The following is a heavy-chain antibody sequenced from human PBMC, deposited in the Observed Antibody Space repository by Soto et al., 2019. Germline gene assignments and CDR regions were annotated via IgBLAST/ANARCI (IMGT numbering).Heavy chain of an antibody. CDR3: ARDLPEFDY. CDR1: GFTFRTYW. Sequence: GGSLRLSCAASGFTFRTYWMSWVRQAPGKGLEWVASIKQDGSEKYYVDSLKGRFTISRDNAKNSLFLQMNSLRVEDTALYYCARDLPEFDYWGQGTLVTVSS. V-gene: IGHV3-7*01. J-gene: IGHJ4*02. CDR2: IKQDGSEK.